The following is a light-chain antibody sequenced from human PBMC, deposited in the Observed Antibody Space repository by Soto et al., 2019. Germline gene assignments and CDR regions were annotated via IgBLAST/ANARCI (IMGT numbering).Light chain of an antibody. Sequence: QSALTQPASVSGSPGQSIAISCTGTSSDVGAYNYVSWYQQHPGQAPKLIIYGVNNRPSGVSNRFSGSKSGNTASLTISGLQAEDEADYYCATWDGSLPGEVFGGGTKLTVL. J-gene: IGLJ2*01. CDR2: GVN. V-gene: IGLV2-14*01. CDR1: SSDVGAYNY. CDR3: ATWDGSLPGEV.